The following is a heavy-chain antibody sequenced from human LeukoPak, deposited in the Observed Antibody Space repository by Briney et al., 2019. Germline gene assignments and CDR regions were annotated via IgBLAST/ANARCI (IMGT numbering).Heavy chain of an antibody. J-gene: IGHJ3*02. D-gene: IGHD1-14*01. CDR1: GGSISSSSYY. CDR3: ARGGLGNHKFFYI. CDR2: IYYSGST. Sequence: PSETLSLTCTVSGGSISSSSYYWGWIRQPPGKGLEWVGSIYYSGSTYYNPSLKSRVTISVDTSKNKFSLKLNSVTAADTAVYFCARGGLGNHKFFYIWGQGTMVTVSS. V-gene: IGHV4-39*07.